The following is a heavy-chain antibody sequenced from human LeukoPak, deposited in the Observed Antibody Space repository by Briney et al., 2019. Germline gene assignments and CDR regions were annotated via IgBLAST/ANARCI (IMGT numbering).Heavy chain of an antibody. CDR3: ARAGRNIAVAGVDY. Sequence: PSETLSLTCTVSGGSISSYYWSWIRQPSGKGLEWIGYIYYSGSTNYNPSLKSRVTISVDTSKNQFSLKLSSVTAADTAVYYCARAGRNIAVAGVDYWGQGTLVTVSS. J-gene: IGHJ4*02. V-gene: IGHV4-59*01. CDR1: GGSISSYY. CDR2: IYYSGST. D-gene: IGHD6-19*01.